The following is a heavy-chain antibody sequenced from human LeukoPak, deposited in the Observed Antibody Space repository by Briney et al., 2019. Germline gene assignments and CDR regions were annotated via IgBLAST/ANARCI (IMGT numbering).Heavy chain of an antibody. CDR2: ISPIFGTA. CDR3: ASGPIGYSGYEYGMDV. D-gene: IGHD5-12*01. J-gene: IGHJ6*02. Sequence: SVKVSCKASGGTFSSYAISWVRQAPGQGLEWMGGISPIFGTANYAQKFQGRVTITADESTSTAYMALSSLRSEDTAVYYCASGPIGYSGYEYGMDVWGQGTTVTVSS. V-gene: IGHV1-69*01. CDR1: GGTFSSYA.